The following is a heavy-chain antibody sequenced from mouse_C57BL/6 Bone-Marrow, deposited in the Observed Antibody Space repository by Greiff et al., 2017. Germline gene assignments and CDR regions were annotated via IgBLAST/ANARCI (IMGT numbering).Heavy chain of an antibody. Sequence: QVQLQQPGAELVKPGASVKLSCKASGYTFTSYWIHWVKQRPGQGLEWIGMIHPNSGSTNYNEKFKSKATLTVDKSSSTAYMQLSSLTSEDSAVYYCARGTTMVTPLWYFDVWGTGTTVTVSS. CDR1: GYTFTSYW. D-gene: IGHD2-1*01. CDR2: IHPNSGST. J-gene: IGHJ1*03. V-gene: IGHV1-64*01. CDR3: ARGTTMVTPLWYFDV.